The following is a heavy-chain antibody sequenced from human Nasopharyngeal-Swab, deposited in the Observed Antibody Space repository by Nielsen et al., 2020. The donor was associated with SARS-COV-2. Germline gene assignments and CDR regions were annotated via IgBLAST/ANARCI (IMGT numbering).Heavy chain of an antibody. CDR2: IWYDGSNK. Sequence: WIRQPPGKGLEWVAVIWYDGSNKYYADSVKGRFTISRDNSKNTLYLQMNSLRAEDTAVYYCARAVADCSGGSCLGAFDIWGQGTMVTVSS. V-gene: IGHV3-33*01. CDR3: ARAVADCSGGSCLGAFDI. D-gene: IGHD2-15*01. J-gene: IGHJ3*02.